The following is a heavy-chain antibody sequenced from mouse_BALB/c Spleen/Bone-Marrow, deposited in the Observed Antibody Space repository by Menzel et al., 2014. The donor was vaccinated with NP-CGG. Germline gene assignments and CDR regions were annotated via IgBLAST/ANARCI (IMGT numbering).Heavy chain of an antibody. Sequence: AELVRPGTSVKISCKASGYTFTNYWLSWVKQRPGHGLEWIGDIYPGGGYTNFNERFKGKATLTADTSSSTAYMQLSSLTSEDSAVYFCAREEYGNYDRFIDYWGQGTTLTVSS. J-gene: IGHJ2*01. CDR2: IYPGGGYT. V-gene: IGHV1-63*02. CDR3: AREEYGNYDRFIDY. CDR1: GYTFTNYW. D-gene: IGHD2-10*02.